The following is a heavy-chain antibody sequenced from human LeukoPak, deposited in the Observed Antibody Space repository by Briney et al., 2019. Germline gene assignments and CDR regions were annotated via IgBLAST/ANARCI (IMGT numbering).Heavy chain of an antibody. J-gene: IGHJ5*02. Sequence: SETLSLTCTVSGGSINSYYWSWIRQPPGKGLEWIGYIYYSGSTNYNPSLKSRVTISVHTSKNQFSLKLSSVTAADTAVYFCASLSYSSSSVWFDPWGQGTLVTVSS. V-gene: IGHV4-59*12. CDR3: ASLSYSSSSVWFDP. CDR1: GGSINSYY. CDR2: IYYSGST. D-gene: IGHD6-6*01.